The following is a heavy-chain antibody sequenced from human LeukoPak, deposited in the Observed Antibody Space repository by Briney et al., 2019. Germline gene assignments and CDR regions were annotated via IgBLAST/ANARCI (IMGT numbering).Heavy chain of an antibody. CDR2: IYYSGST. CDR3: ARQSSSSWSPYYFDY. V-gene: IGHV4-39*01. J-gene: IGHJ4*02. D-gene: IGHD6-13*01. Sequence: SETLSLTCTVSGGSISSSSYYWGWIHQPPGKGLEWIGSIYYSGSTYYNPSLKSRVTISVDTSKNQFSLKLSSVTAADTAVYYCARQSSSSWSPYYFDYWGQGTLVTVSS. CDR1: GGSISSSSYY.